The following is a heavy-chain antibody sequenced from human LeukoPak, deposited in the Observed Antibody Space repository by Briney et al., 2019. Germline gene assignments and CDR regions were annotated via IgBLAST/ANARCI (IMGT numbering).Heavy chain of an antibody. D-gene: IGHD5-18*01. CDR1: GGSFSGYY. CDR2: INHSGST. V-gene: IGHV4-34*01. J-gene: IGHJ5*02. CDR3: ARAYSYGLLDWFDP. Sequence: SETLSLTCAVCGGSFSGYYWSWIRQPPGKGLEWIGEINHSGSTNYNPSLKSRVTISVDTSKNQFSLKLSSVTAADTAVYYCARAYSYGLLDWFDPWGQGTLVTVSS.